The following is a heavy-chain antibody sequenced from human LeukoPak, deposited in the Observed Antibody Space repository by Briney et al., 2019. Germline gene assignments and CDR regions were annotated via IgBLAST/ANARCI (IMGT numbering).Heavy chain of an antibody. Sequence: GASVKVSCKASGYTFTSYGISWVRQAPGQGLEWMGWISAYNGNTNYAQKLQGRVTMTTDTSTSTAYMELRRLRSDDTAVYYCARDLRYCSSTSCYPSDYWGQGTLVTVSS. CDR3: ARDLRYCSSTSCYPSDY. J-gene: IGHJ4*02. CDR2: ISAYNGNT. CDR1: GYTFTSYG. V-gene: IGHV1-18*01. D-gene: IGHD2-2*01.